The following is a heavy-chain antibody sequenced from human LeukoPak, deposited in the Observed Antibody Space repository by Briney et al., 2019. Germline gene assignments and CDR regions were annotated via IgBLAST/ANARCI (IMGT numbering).Heavy chain of an antibody. D-gene: IGHD4-17*01. CDR1: GGSISSGGYY. J-gene: IGHJ5*02. Sequence: SQTLSLTCTVSGGSISSGGYYWSWLRQHPGKGLEWIGYIHYSGSTYYNPSLKSRVTISVDTSKNQFSLKLSSVTAADTAVYYCARDNEMEVYGDYAGYWFDPWGQGTLVTVSS. V-gene: IGHV4-31*03. CDR3: ARDNEMEVYGDYAGYWFDP. CDR2: IHYSGST.